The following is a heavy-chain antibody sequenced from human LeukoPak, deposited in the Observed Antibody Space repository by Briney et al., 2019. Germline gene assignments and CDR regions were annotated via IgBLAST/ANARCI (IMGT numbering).Heavy chain of an antibody. D-gene: IGHD3-10*01. J-gene: IGHJ6*02. CDR1: GHTFRNYE. V-gene: IGHV3-48*03. CDR2: ISSSGGTI. CDR3: GRIGVLYYYGMEV. Sequence: GGSLRLSCVASGHTFRNYEMNWVRQAPGKGLEWVSHISSSGGTIYYADSVKGRFTISRDNAKDSLYLQMNSLRVEDTAVYFCGRIGVLYYYGMEVWGQGATVTVS.